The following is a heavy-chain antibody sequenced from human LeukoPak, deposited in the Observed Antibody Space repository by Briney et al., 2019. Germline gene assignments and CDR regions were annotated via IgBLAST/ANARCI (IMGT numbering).Heavy chain of an antibody. CDR1: GFTFSSYG. Sequence: GGSLRLSCAASGFTFSSYGMHWVRQAPGKGLELVAFIRYDGSNKYYADSVKGRFTISRDNSKNTLYLQMNSLRAEDTAVYYCAKDTDSEGDAFDIWSQGTMVTVSS. J-gene: IGHJ3*02. V-gene: IGHV3-30*02. CDR2: IRYDGSNK. CDR3: AKDTDSEGDAFDI. D-gene: IGHD1-26*01.